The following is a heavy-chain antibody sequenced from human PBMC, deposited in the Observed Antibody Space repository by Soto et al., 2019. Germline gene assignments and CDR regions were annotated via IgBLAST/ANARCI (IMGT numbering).Heavy chain of an antibody. D-gene: IGHD6-13*01. V-gene: IGHV3-30*18. CDR1: GFTFSSYG. J-gene: IGHJ6*02. CDR2: ISYDGSNK. CDR3: AKDQRRLYSSSPAPDYYYYYGMDV. Sequence: GGSLRLSWAVSGFTFSSYGMRWVRQAPDEGLEWVAVISYDGSNKYYADSAKGRFTISRDNSKNALYLQMNSLRAEDTAVYYCAKDQRRLYSSSPAPDYYYYYGMDVWGQGTTVTVSS.